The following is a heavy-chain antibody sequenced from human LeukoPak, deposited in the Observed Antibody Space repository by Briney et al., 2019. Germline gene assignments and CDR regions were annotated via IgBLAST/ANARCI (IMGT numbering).Heavy chain of an antibody. D-gene: IGHD1-1*01. CDR2: ISSSGSTI. V-gene: IGHV3-48*03. CDR1: GFTFSSYE. CDR3: ATDGMSDDNGNWFDP. J-gene: IGHJ5*02. Sequence: GGSLRLSCAASGFTFSSYEMNWVRQAPGKGLEWVSYISSSGSTIYYADSVKGRFTISRDNAKNSLYLQMNSLRDEDTAVYYCATDGMSDDNGNWFDPWGQGTLVTVSS.